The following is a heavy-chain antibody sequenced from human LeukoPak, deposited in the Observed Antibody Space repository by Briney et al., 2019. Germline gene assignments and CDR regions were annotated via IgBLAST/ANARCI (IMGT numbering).Heavy chain of an antibody. Sequence: NPSETLSLTCNVSGGSISTSSYYWGWIRQSPVKGLEWIGNLDFSGRTNYNPSLKSRVTISVDTSKNQFSLKLSSVTAADTAVYFCARGPYSYDSSGAFDIWGQGTMVTVSS. CDR2: LDFSGRT. D-gene: IGHD3-22*01. V-gene: IGHV4-39*07. CDR3: ARGPYSYDSSGAFDI. CDR1: GGSISTSSYY. J-gene: IGHJ3*02.